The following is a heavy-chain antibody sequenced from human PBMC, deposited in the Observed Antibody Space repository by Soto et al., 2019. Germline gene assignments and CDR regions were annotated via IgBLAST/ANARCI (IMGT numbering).Heavy chain of an antibody. CDR3: ARQSDIVVVVAATNWFDP. Sequence: SLTCTVSGGSISSSSDYWGWIRQPPGKGLEWIGSIYYSGSTYYNPSLKSRVTISVDTSKNQFSLKLSSVTAADTAVYYCARQSDIVVVVAATNWFDPWGQGTLVTVSS. CDR2: IYYSGST. V-gene: IGHV4-39*01. J-gene: IGHJ5*02. CDR1: GGSISSSSDY. D-gene: IGHD2-15*01.